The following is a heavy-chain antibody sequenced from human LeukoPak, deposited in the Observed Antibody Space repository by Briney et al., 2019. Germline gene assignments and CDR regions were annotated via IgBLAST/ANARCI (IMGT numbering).Heavy chain of an antibody. CDR1: GYTFSNYG. Sequence: GASVKVSCKASGYTFSNYGISWVRQAPGLGLEWMGWTSYNGNTNYAQKFQGRVTMTRDTSISTAYMELSRLRSDDTAVYYCASSLLRSGSARLYYYYGMDVWGQGTTVTVSS. D-gene: IGHD3-3*01. CDR2: TSYNGNT. V-gene: IGHV1-18*04. J-gene: IGHJ6*02. CDR3: ASSLLRSGSARLYYYYGMDV.